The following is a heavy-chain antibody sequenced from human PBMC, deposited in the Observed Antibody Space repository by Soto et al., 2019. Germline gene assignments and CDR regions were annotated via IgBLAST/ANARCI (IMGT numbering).Heavy chain of an antibody. Sequence: QVQLVQSGAAVSKPGSSVKVSCKASGGTFGIYAIGWVRQAPGQGLEWMGGIIPAFGTTKNAQKFQDRVVMTADEATNTVYMELRGLRFDGTAVYYCARVPSQMLYGPTRYGMDVWGQGTTLIVSS. CDR1: GGTFGIYA. J-gene: IGHJ6*02. D-gene: IGHD2-2*02. CDR3: ARVPSQMLYGPTRYGMDV. CDR2: IIPAFGTT. V-gene: IGHV1-69*01.